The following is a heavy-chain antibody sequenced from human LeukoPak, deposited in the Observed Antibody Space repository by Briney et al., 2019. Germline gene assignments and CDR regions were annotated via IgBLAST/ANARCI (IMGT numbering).Heavy chain of an antibody. CDR3: ARGSFGFLGWFGELWV. V-gene: IGHV3-11*06. Sequence: PGGSLRLSCAASGFTFSDYYMSWIRQAPGKGLEWVSYISSSSSYTNYADSVKGRFTISRDNAKNSLYLQMNSLGAEDTAVYYCARGSFGFLGWFGELWVWGQGTLVTVSS. J-gene: IGHJ4*02. D-gene: IGHD3-10*01. CDR1: GFTFSDYY. CDR2: ISSSSSYT.